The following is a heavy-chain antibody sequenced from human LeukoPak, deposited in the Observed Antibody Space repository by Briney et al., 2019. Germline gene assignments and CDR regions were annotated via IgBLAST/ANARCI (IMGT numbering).Heavy chain of an antibody. CDR3: ARAWGVGATWFYYYYGMDV. J-gene: IGHJ6*02. D-gene: IGHD1-26*01. Sequence: ASVKFSYKASGYPFTSYDINWVRQATGQGLEWMGWMNPNSGNTGYAQKFQGRVTMTRNTSISTAYMELSSLRSEDTAVYYCARAWGVGATWFYYYYGMDVWGQGTTVTVSS. CDR1: GYPFTSYD. CDR2: MNPNSGNT. V-gene: IGHV1-8*01.